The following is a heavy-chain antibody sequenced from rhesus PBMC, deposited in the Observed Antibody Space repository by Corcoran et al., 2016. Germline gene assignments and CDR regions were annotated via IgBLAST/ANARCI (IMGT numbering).Heavy chain of an antibody. CDR2: IYGSGSSP. V-gene: IGHV4-169*01. Sequence: QLQLQESGPGLVKPSETLSVTCAVSGGSISSSYWSWIRQAPGKGLEWIGHIYGSGSSPNYNPSLKSRVTLSVATSTNQLSQELSSVTAADTAVYYCASGWEGYSNYPWDYWGQGVLVTVSS. CDR1: GGSISSSY. CDR3: ASGWEGYSNYPWDY. J-gene: IGHJ4*01. D-gene: IGHD4-23*01.